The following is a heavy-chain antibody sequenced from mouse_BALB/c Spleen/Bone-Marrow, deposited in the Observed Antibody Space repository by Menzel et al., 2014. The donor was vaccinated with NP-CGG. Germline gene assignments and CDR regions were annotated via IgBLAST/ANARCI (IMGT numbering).Heavy chain of an antibody. CDR1: GYTFTSSV. D-gene: IGHD2-14*01. V-gene: IGHV1-14*01. CDR3: AKGGNYRYDFDY. CDR2: FNPYSDGS. Sequence: EVKLVESGPELVKPGASVKMSCKASGYTFTSSVMHWVKQKPGQGLEWIGYFNPYSDGSKYNEKFKGKATLTSDRSSSTAYMELCSLTSEDSAVYYCAKGGNYRYDFDYWGQGTTLTVSS. J-gene: IGHJ2*01.